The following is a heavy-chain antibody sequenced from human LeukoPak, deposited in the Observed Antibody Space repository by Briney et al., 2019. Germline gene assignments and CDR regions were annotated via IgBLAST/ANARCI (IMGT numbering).Heavy chain of an antibody. D-gene: IGHD6-19*01. CDR2: INPNSGGT. V-gene: IGHV1-2*02. Sequence: ASVKVSCKASGYTFTGYYMHWVRQAPGQGLEWMGWINPNSGGTNYAQKFQGRVTMTEDTSTDTAYMELSSLRSEDTAVYYCAAVRGYSSGWLDYWGQGTLVTVSS. CDR3: AAVRGYSSGWLDY. CDR1: GYTFTGYY. J-gene: IGHJ4*02.